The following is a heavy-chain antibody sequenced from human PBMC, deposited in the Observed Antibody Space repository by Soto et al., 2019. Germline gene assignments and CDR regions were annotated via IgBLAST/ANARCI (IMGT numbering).Heavy chain of an antibody. V-gene: IGHV4-4*02. CDR1: GGSISSSNW. J-gene: IGHJ4*02. CDR2: IYHSGST. Sequence: KTSETLSLTCAVSGGSISSSNWWSWVRQPPGKGLEWIGEIYHSGSTNYNPSLKSRVTISVDKSKNQFSLKLSSVTAADTAVYYCARGPWLAARPYYFDYWGQGTLVTVSS. D-gene: IGHD6-6*01. CDR3: ARGPWLAARPYYFDY.